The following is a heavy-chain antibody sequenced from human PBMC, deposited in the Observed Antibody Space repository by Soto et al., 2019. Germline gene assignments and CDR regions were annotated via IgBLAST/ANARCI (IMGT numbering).Heavy chain of an antibody. CDR3: ARAPYCSSTTCYPDPNWFDP. Sequence: SETLSLTCAVSGGSISSGGYSWSWIRQPPGKGLEWIGNIYHSGSTYYNPSLERRVTISMDRSKNRFSLKLSSVTAADTAVYYCARAPYCSSTTCYPDPNWFDPWGQGTLVTVSS. J-gene: IGHJ5*02. D-gene: IGHD2-2*01. CDR2: IYHSGST. CDR1: GGSISSGGYS. V-gene: IGHV4-30-2*01.